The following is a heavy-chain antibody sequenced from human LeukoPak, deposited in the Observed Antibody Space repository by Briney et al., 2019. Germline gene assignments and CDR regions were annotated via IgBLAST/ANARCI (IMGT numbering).Heavy chain of an antibody. CDR3: TRDQTPYY. J-gene: IGHJ4*02. CDR1: GFRFSSYT. CDR2: IRSKVYGGTP. Sequence: GGSLRLSCAASGFRFSSYTINWVRQAPGKGLEWVGFIRSKVYGGTPEYAASVKGRFTISRDDSKGIAYLQMNSLKTEDTAVYYCTRDQTPYYWGQGTLVTVSS. V-gene: IGHV3-49*04.